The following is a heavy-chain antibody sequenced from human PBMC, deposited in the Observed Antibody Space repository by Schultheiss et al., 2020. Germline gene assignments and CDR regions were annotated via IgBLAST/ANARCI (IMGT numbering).Heavy chain of an antibody. CDR2: IYYSGST. CDR3: ARHRNRPYDILTGYPDAFDI. V-gene: IGHV4-61*08. D-gene: IGHD3-9*01. Sequence: SQTLPLTCTVSGGSISSGGYYWSWIRQHPGKGLEWIGYIYYSGSTNYNPSLKSRVTISIDTSKNQFSLKVNSVTAADTAVYYCARHRNRPYDILTGYPDAFDIWGQGTMVTVSS. CDR1: GGSISSGGYY. J-gene: IGHJ3*02.